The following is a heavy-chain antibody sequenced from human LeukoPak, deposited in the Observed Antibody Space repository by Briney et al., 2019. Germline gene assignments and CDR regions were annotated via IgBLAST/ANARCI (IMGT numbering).Heavy chain of an antibody. CDR1: GFTLSNYV. CDR2: ISGSGGST. D-gene: IGHD2-2*01. V-gene: IGHV3-23*01. J-gene: IGHJ4*02. Sequence: GGSLRLSCVGSGFTLSNYVMSWVRQAPGKGLEWVSAISGSGGSTYYADSVKGRFTISRDNSKNTLYLQMNSLRAEDTAVYYCAKDRGIVVVPAAIILSYFDYWGQGTLVTVSS. CDR3: AKDRGIVVVPAAIILSYFDY.